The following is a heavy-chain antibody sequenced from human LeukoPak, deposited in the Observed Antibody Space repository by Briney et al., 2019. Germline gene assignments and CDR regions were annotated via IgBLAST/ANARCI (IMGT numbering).Heavy chain of an antibody. CDR3: AYSNSFDY. CDR1: GFTFSAYD. V-gene: IGHV3-69-1*01. J-gene: IGHJ4*02. CDR2: ISRSNNV. D-gene: IGHD4-11*01. Sequence: GGSLRLSCAASGFTFSAYDMNWVRQAPGKGLEWVSYISRSNNVYYADSVKGRFTISRDNAKNSLYLQMNSLRPEDTAVYYCAYSNSFDYWGQGTLVTVSS.